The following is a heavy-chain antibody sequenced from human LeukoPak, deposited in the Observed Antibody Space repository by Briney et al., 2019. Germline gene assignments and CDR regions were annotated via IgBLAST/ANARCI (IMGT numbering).Heavy chain of an antibody. D-gene: IGHD5-18*01. J-gene: IGHJ4*02. V-gene: IGHV3-23*01. CDR2: ISDNEGST. Sequence: PGGSLRLSRAASGFTFNYYAMSWVRQAPGKGLEWVSGISDNEGSTYYTDSVKGRFIISRDNTKNTVYLQMNNLRPDDTAVYFCARHDSFIPYWGQGTLVTVSS. CDR3: ARHDSFIPY. CDR1: GFTFNYYA.